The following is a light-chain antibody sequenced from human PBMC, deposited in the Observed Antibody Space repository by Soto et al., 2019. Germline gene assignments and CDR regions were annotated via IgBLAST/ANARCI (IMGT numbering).Light chain of an antibody. CDR2: EVS. CDR3: MQTLQLPHT. J-gene: IGKJ2*01. V-gene: IGKV2D-29*01. CDR1: QSLLYSDGKTY. Sequence: ILMTQTPLSLSVTPGQPASISCKSSQSLLYSDGKTYFYWFLQKPGQPPQLLIYEVSNRFSGVPDRFTGSGSRTDFALKISRVEAEDVGVYYCMQTLQLPHTFGQGTKLEIK.